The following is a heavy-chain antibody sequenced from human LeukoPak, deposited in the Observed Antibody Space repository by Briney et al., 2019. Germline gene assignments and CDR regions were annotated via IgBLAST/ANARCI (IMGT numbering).Heavy chain of an antibody. D-gene: IGHD4-17*01. CDR3: AKPKTTVTTTFDY. CDR2: IRYDGSNK. CDR1: GFTFSSYG. J-gene: IGHJ4*02. V-gene: IGHV3-30*02. Sequence: GGSPRLSCAASGFTFSSYGMHWVRQAPGKGLEWVAFIRYDGSNKYYADSVKGRFTISRDNSKNTLYLQMNSLRAEDTAVYYCAKPKTTVTTTFDYWGQGTLVTVSS.